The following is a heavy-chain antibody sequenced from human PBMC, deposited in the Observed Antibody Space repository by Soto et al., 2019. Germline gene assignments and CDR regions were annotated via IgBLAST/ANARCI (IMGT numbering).Heavy chain of an antibody. D-gene: IGHD6-19*01. Sequence: QEELVQAGAEVKKPGASVKGSCKTSGYTFTDYDINWVRHATGQGVEWIGWMNPHSGETGYAQKVQGRDTMTRSAFLSTAYLGLSSLGSEDTAVYYCAGVAVAAPPLWYNWFRPWGQGTLVTVSS. CDR2: MNPHSGET. V-gene: IGHV1-8*01. CDR3: AGVAVAAPPLWYNWFRP. CDR1: GYTFTDYD. J-gene: IGHJ5*02.